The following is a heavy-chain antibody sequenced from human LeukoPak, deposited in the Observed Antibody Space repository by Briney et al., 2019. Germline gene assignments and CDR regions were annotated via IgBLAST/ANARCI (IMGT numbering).Heavy chain of an antibody. Sequence: PSETLSLTCTVSGGSISSSPYYWGWIRQAPGKGLEWIGNIYYSGSTYYNASLKTRVTISVDTSKNQFSLKLTSVTAADTAVYYCARHASVDGNWPRPLDYWGQGSLVTVSS. D-gene: IGHD6-19*01. CDR2: IYYSGST. V-gene: IGHV4-39*01. CDR1: GGSISSSPYY. J-gene: IGHJ4*02. CDR3: ARHASVDGNWPRPLDY.